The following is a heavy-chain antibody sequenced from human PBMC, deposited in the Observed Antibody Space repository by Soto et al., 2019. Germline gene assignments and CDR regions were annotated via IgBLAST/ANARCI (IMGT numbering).Heavy chain of an antibody. Sequence: GGSLRLSCAASGFTFNSYGMHWVRQAPGKGLEWVSVIYSGGSTYYADSVKGRFTISRDNSKNTLYLQMNSLRAEDTAVYYCARDQGYSHYWGQGTLVTVSS. CDR1: GFTFNSYG. V-gene: IGHV3-66*01. J-gene: IGHJ4*02. D-gene: IGHD5-18*01. CDR2: IYSGGST. CDR3: ARDQGYSHY.